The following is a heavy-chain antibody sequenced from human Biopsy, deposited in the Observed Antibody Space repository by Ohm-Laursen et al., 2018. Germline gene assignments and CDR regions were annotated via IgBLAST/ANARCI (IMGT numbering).Heavy chain of an antibody. D-gene: IGHD3-3*01. CDR2: IVPILGHL. CDR1: GGPSSNYA. CDR3: ARVRGGFLEWFDY. V-gene: IGHV1-69*04. Sequence: GASVKVSCKASGGPSSNYAFSWVRQAPGQGLEWVGRIVPILGHLNYAQRFQGRVSITADKSTTYVYMELSRLTSGDTAIYYCARVRGGFLEWFDYWGQGTLITVSS. J-gene: IGHJ5*01.